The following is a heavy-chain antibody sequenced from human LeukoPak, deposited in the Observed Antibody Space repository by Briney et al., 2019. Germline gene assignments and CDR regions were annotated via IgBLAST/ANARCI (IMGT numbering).Heavy chain of an antibody. V-gene: IGHV4-59*08. D-gene: IGHD2-21*02. CDR2: IYYSGST. J-gene: IGHJ3*02. CDR3: ASRVTVAFDI. CDR1: GGSISSYY. Sequence: PSETLSLTCTVSGGSISSYYWSWIRQPPGKGLEWIGYIYYSGSTNYNPSLKSRVTISVDTSKNQFSLKLSSVTAADTAVYYCASRVTVAFDIWGQGTMVTVSS.